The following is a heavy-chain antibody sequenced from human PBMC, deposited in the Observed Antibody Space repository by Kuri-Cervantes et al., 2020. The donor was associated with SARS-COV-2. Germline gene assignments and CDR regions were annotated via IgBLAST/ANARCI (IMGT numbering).Heavy chain of an antibody. CDR3: AREEDIVVVPAAIFRLGMDV. CDR1: GFTFSSYG. D-gene: IGHD2-2*02. CDR2: IRYDGSNK. Sequence: GESLKISCAASGFTFSSYGMHWVRQAPGKGLEWVAFIRYDGSNKYYADSVKGRFTISRDNAENSLYLQMNSLRAEDTAVYYCAREEDIVVVPAAIFRLGMDVRGQGTTVTVSS. J-gene: IGHJ6*02. V-gene: IGHV3-30*02.